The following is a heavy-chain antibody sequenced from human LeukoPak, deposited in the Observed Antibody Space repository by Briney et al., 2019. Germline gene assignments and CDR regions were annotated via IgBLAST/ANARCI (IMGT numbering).Heavy chain of an antibody. Sequence: SETLSLTCAASGGSISDSSYYWSWIRQPAGKGLEWIGRIYTSGRTNYNPSLRSRVTISVDTSKNLFSLNLTSVTAADTAVYYCARLYYDILSSYYYFDCWGQGTLVTVSS. J-gene: IGHJ4*02. D-gene: IGHD3-9*01. CDR1: GGSISDSSYY. CDR2: IYTSGRT. V-gene: IGHV4-61*02. CDR3: ARLYYDILSSYYYFDC.